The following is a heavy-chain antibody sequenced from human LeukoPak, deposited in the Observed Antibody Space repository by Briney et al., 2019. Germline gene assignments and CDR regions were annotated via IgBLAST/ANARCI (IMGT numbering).Heavy chain of an antibody. CDR2: ISSSSSYI. CDR1: GFTFSSYA. CDR3: ARDLGIAAAEYFYYMDV. V-gene: IGHV3-21*01. Sequence: GGSLRLSCAASGFTFSSYAMSWVRQAPGKGLEWVSSISSSSSYIYYADSVKGRFTISRDNAKNSLYLQMISLRAEDMAVYYCARDLGIAAAEYFYYMDVWGKGTTVTVSS. J-gene: IGHJ6*03. D-gene: IGHD6-13*01.